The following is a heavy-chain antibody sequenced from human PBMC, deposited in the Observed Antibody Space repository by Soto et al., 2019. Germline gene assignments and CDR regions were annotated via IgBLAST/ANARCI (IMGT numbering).Heavy chain of an antibody. D-gene: IGHD3-22*01. CDR3: AGGYYDSSGYSRPFDY. CDR2: IIPIVGST. V-gene: IGHV1-46*01. CDR1: GYTFTSYY. Sequence: GASVKVSCKASGYTFTSYYMHWVRQAPGQGLEWMGRIIPIVGSTSYAQKFQGRVTITADKSTSTAYMELSSLRSEDTAVYYCAGGYYDSSGYSRPFDYWGQGTLVTVSS. J-gene: IGHJ4*02.